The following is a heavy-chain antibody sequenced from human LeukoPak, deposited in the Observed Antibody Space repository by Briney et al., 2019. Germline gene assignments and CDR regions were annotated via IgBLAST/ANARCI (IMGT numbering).Heavy chain of an antibody. CDR3: AAWEWELEGAFDI. Sequence: GESLKISCKGSGYSFTSYWIGWVRQIPGKGLEWMGIIYPGDSDTRYSPSFQGQVTISADKSISTAYLQWSSLKASDTAMYYCAAWEWELEGAFDIWGQGTMVTVSS. V-gene: IGHV5-51*01. D-gene: IGHD1-26*01. J-gene: IGHJ3*02. CDR2: IYPGDSDT. CDR1: GYSFTSYW.